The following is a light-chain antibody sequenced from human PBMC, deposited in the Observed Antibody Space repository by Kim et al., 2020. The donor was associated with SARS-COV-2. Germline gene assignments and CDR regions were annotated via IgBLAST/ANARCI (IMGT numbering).Light chain of an antibody. CDR1: KLGDKY. Sequence: SVSQGQTASITCSGDKLGDKYACWYQQKPGQSPVLVIYQDTKRPSGIPERFSGSNSGNTATLTISGTQAMDEADYYCQAWDRRTVVFGGGTKLSVL. CDR2: QDT. J-gene: IGLJ2*01. CDR3: QAWDRRTVV. V-gene: IGLV3-1*01.